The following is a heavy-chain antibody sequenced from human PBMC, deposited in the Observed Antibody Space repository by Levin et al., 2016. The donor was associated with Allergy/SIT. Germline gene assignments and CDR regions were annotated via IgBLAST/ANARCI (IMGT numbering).Heavy chain of an antibody. D-gene: IGHD3-22*01. V-gene: IGHV3-66*01. Sequence: VRQAPGKGLEWVSVIYSGGSTYYADSVKGRFTISRDNSKNTLYLQMNSLRAEDTAVYYCARGYDSSGYYSSYYYYGMDVWGQGTTVTVSS. CDR2: IYSGGST. CDR3: ARGYDSSGYYSSYYYYGMDV. J-gene: IGHJ6*02.